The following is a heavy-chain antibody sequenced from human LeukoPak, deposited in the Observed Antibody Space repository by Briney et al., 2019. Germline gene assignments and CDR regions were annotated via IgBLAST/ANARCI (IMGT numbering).Heavy chain of an antibody. V-gene: IGHV3-30*03. CDR2: ISNDGSNK. CDR3: ARDWRHRDYGSGSLDY. Sequence: GGSLRLSCAASGFTFSFYGMHWVRQAPGKGLEWVAFISNDGSNKYYADSVKGRFTISRDNSKNTLYLQMSSLRAEDTAVYYCARDWRHRDYGSGSLDYWGQGALVTVSS. J-gene: IGHJ4*02. D-gene: IGHD3-10*01. CDR1: GFTFSFYG.